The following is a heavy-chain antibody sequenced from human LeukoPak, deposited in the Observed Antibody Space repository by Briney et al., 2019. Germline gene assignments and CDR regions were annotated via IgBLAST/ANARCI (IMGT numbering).Heavy chain of an antibody. J-gene: IGHJ6*02. V-gene: IGHV4-4*07. CDR3: ARDSGRIAAVGTTHYYGMDV. CDR1: GDSISNYY. CDR2: FYSSGNV. Sequence: SETLSLTCTVFGDSISNYYWSWLRQPAGKGLEWFGRFYSSGNVKYNSSLQSRVIVSVDTSKNQFSLKLTSVTAADTAVYYCARDSGRIAAVGTTHYYGMDVWGPGTTVTVSS. D-gene: IGHD6-13*01.